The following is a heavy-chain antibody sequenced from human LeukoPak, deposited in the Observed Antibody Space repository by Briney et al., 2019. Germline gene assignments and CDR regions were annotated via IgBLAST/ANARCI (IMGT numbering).Heavy chain of an antibody. D-gene: IGHD6-19*01. J-gene: IGHJ4*02. CDR1: GGSVSSGSYY. V-gene: IGHV4-61*01. CDR2: IYYSGST. CDR3: ARVSGAKNYFDY. Sequence: SGTLSLTCTVSGGSVSSGSYYWSWIRQPPGKGLEWIGYIYYSGSTNYNPSLKSRVTISVDTSKNQFSLKLSSVTAADTAVYYCARVSGAKNYFDYWGQGTLVTVSS.